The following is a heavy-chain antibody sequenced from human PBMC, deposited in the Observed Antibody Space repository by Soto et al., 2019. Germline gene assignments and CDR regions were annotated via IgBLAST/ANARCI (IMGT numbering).Heavy chain of an antibody. D-gene: IGHD2-15*01. CDR2: INHSGRT. CDR3: ASFFFQAEDGIRDPFPVSAFLLNRSSDL. J-gene: IGHJ2*01. V-gene: IGHV4-34*01. Sequence: KGLEWIGEINHSGRTNYNPSLKSRVTISVDTSKNQFSLKLSSVTDADTAVYYCASFFFQAEDGIRDPFPVSAFLLNRSSDL.